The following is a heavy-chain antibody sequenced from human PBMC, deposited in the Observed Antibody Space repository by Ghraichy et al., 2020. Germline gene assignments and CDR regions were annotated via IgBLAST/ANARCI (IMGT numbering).Heavy chain of an antibody. Sequence: SETLSLTCTVSGGSISSSSYYWGWVRQPPGKGLEWIGSIYYSGSTYYNPSLKSRVTISVDTSKNQFSLKLSSVTAADTAVYYCARPSYQLLSSGFDYWGQGTLVTVSS. CDR2: IYYSGST. CDR1: GGSISSSSYY. V-gene: IGHV4-39*01. J-gene: IGHJ4*02. CDR3: ARPSYQLLSSGFDY. D-gene: IGHD2-2*01.